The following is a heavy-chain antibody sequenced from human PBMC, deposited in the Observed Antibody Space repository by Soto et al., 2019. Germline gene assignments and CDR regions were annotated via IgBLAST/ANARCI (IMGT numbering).Heavy chain of an antibody. CDR2: IIPIFGTA. J-gene: IGHJ6*02. Sequence: SVKVSCKASGGTFRSYAISWVRQAHGQGLEWMGGIIPIFGTANYAQKFQGRVTITADESTSTAYMELSSLRSEDTAVYYCARVGDTAYYYYYGMDVLGQGTTVTVSS. CDR1: GGTFRSYA. V-gene: IGHV1-69*13. D-gene: IGHD5-18*01. CDR3: ARVGDTAYYYYYGMDV.